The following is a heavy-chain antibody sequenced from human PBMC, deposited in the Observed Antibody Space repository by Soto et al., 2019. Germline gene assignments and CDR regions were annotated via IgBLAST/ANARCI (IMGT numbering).Heavy chain of an antibody. CDR2: IYKSTTT. J-gene: IGHJ5*01. Sequence: PSETLSLTCSVSGDSISTVDYFWAWIRQPPGQALEYIGYIYKSTTTYYNPSFESRVAISLDTSKNQFSLTVTSVTAADTAVYFCARGRYCLTGRCFPNWFDSWGQGTLVTVSS. V-gene: IGHV4-30-4*01. D-gene: IGHD2-15*01. CDR3: ARGRYCLTGRCFPNWFDS. CDR1: GDSISTVDYF.